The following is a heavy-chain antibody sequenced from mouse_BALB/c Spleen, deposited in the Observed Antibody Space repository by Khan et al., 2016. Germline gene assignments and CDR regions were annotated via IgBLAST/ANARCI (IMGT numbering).Heavy chain of an antibody. D-gene: IGHD2-2*01. CDR2: TDPADSYI. CDR3: TRGGYHRAMDY. V-gene: IGHV1-59*01. Sequence: QVQLQQPGAELVKPGASVKMSCKASGYTFNNYWMHWVKQRPGQGLEWIGVTDPADSYINYNQKFKGRATLTVDTSSSTAYMPLNNLTPEDSAVYYCTRGGYHRAMDYWGQGTSVTVSS. J-gene: IGHJ4*01. CDR1: GYTFNNYW.